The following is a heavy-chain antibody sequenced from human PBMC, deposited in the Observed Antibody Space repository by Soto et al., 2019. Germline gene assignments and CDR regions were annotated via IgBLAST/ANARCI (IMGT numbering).Heavy chain of an antibody. D-gene: IGHD6-19*01. Sequence: GASVKLSARHLDTSSLATISTGCDRPLDKGLSGWDGSIPLMGVEYSQKFQGRVTITRDTSASTAYMELSSLRSEDTAVYYCARAVAVAADFDYWGQGTLVTVSS. CDR2: SIPLMGV. J-gene: IGHJ4*02. V-gene: IGHV1-3*01. CDR3: ARAVAVAADFDY. CDR1: DTSSLAT.